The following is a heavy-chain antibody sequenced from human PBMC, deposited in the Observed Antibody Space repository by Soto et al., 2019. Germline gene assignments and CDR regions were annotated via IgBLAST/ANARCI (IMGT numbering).Heavy chain of an antibody. D-gene: IGHD3-22*01. Sequence: AGGSLRLSCAASGFTFSSYGMHWVRQAPGKGLEWVAVISYDGSNKYYADSVKGRFTISRDNSKNTLYLQMNSLRAEDTAVYYCAKDATYYYDSSGYFTVLSSGMDVWGQGTTVTVSS. V-gene: IGHV3-30*18. CDR1: GFTFSSYG. J-gene: IGHJ6*02. CDR2: ISYDGSNK. CDR3: AKDATYYYDSSGYFTVLSSGMDV.